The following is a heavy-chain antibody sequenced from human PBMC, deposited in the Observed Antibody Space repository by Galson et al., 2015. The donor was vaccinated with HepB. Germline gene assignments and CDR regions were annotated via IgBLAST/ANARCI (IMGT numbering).Heavy chain of an antibody. D-gene: IGHD2-2*01. CDR1: GGTFSSYA. V-gene: IGHV1-69*13. J-gene: IGHJ6*02. CDR2: IIPIFGTA. CDR3: ARNDDEDIVVVPAAIPYYYYGMDV. Sequence: SVKVSCKASGGTFSSYAISWVRQAPGQGLEWMGGIIPIFGTANYAQKFQGRVTITADESTSTAYMELSSLRSEDTAVYYCARNDDEDIVVVPAAIPYYYYGMDVWGQGTTVTVSS.